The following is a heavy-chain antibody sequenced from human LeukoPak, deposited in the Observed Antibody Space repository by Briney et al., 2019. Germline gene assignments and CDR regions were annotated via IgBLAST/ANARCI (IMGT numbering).Heavy chain of an antibody. J-gene: IGHJ5*02. CDR2: ISAYNGNT. Sequence: ASVKVSCKASGYTFTSYGISWVRQAPGQGLEWMGRISAYNGNTNYAQKLQGRVTMTTDTSTSTAYMELRSLRSDDTAVYYCARGLSRISYYDILTGPYDWFDPWGQGTLVTVSS. V-gene: IGHV1-18*01. CDR1: GYTFTSYG. CDR3: ARGLSRISYYDILTGPYDWFDP. D-gene: IGHD3-9*01.